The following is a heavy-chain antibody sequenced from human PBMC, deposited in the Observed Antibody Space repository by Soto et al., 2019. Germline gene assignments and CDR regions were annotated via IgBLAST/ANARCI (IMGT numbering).Heavy chain of an antibody. CDR1: GYSFAGYW. Sequence: GESLKISCKGSGYSFAGYWITWVRQKPGKGLEWMGRIDPSDSQTYYSPSFRGHVTISATKSITTVFLQWSSLGASDTAMYYCARQIYYSDTGPNFQYYFDSWGQGTPVTVSS. D-gene: IGHD3-22*01. J-gene: IGHJ4*02. CDR2: IDPSDSQT. CDR3: ARQIYYSDTGPNFQYYFDS. V-gene: IGHV5-10-1*01.